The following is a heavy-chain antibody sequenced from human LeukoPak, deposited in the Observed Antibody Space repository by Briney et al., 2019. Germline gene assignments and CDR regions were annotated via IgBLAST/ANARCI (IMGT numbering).Heavy chain of an antibody. CDR3: ARDPSGYYDILTGYFDY. D-gene: IGHD3-9*01. Sequence: PGGSLRLSCAASGFTFTTYWMHWVRQAPGKGLEWVAVISYDGSNKYYADSVKGRFTISRDNSKNTLYLQMNSLRAEDTAVYYCARDPSGYYDILTGYFDYWGQGTLVTVSS. J-gene: IGHJ4*02. CDR1: GFTFTTYW. V-gene: IGHV3-30-3*01. CDR2: ISYDGSNK.